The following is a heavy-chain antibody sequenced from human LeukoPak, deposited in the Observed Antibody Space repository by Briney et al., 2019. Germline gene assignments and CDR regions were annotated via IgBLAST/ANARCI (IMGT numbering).Heavy chain of an antibody. V-gene: IGHV3-21*01. Sequence: GGSLRLSCAASGFTFSSYAMSWVRQAPGKGLGWVSSISSSSSYIYYADSVKGRFTISRDNAKNSRYLQMNSLRAEDTAVYYCARGLVATIGDAFDIWGQGTMVTVSS. J-gene: IGHJ3*02. CDR1: GFTFSSYA. CDR3: ARGLVATIGDAFDI. CDR2: ISSSSSYI. D-gene: IGHD5-12*01.